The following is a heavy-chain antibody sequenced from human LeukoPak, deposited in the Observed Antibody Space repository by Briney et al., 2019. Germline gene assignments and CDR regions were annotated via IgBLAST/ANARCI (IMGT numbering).Heavy chain of an antibody. D-gene: IGHD3-10*01. V-gene: IGHV4-34*01. CDR3: ARSGRTPVLLWFGETEVVATIDAFDI. CDR1: GGSFSGHY. Sequence: SETLSLTCAVYGGSFSGHYWSWIRQPPGKGLEWIGEINHSGSTNYNPSLKSRVTISVDTSKNQFSLKLSSVTAADTAVYYCARSGRTPVLLWFGETEVVATIDAFDIWGQGTMVTVSS. J-gene: IGHJ3*02. CDR2: INHSGST.